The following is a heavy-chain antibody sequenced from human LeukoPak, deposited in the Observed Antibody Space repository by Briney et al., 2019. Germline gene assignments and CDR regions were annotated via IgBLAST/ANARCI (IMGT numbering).Heavy chain of an antibody. CDR3: AKDGRFLEWLPPYFDY. Sequence: PGGSLRLSCAASGFTFSSHWMHWVRQAPGKGLVWVSRINPDGSSTSYADSVKGRFTISRDNAKNTLYLQMNSLRAEDTAVYYCAKDGRFLEWLPPYFDYWGQGTLVTVSS. J-gene: IGHJ4*02. CDR1: GFTFSSHW. D-gene: IGHD3-3*01. V-gene: IGHV3-74*01. CDR2: INPDGSST.